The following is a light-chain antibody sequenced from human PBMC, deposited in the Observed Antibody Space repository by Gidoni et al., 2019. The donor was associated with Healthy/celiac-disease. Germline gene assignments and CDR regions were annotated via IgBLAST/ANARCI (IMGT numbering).Light chain of an antibody. CDR3: QQYYSTLSRT. J-gene: IGKJ4*01. CDR2: WAS. V-gene: IGKV4-1*01. CDR1: QSVLYSSNNKNY. Sequence: DIVMTQSPDSLAVSLGERATINCKSSQSVLYSSNNKNYLAWYQQKPGQPPKLLIYWASTRESGVPDRFSGSGSGTDFTLTISSLQAEDVAVYYCQQYYSTLSRTFXGXTKVEIK.